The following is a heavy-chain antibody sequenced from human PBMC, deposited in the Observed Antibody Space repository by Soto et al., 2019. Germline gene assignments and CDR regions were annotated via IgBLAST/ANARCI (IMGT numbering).Heavy chain of an antibody. D-gene: IGHD6-19*01. V-gene: IGHV3-74*01. CDR3: ARDGSGWSVY. J-gene: IGHJ4*02. CDR2: INTDGSGT. Sequence: GGSLRLSCAASGFTFSSDWMHWVRQAPGKGLVWVSRINTDGSGTTYADSVKGRFTISRDNAKNMVYLQMNSLRAEDTAVYYCARDGSGWSVYWGQGTLVTVSS. CDR1: GFTFSSDW.